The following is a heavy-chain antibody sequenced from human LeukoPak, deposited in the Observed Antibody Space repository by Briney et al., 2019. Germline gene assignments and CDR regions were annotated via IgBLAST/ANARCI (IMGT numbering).Heavy chain of an antibody. CDR3: ARDRKKADYYDSSGHPFDAFDI. Sequence: ASVKVSCKASGYTFPSYGIGWMRQAPGQGLEWMGWISAYNGNTNYAQKLQGRVTMTTDTSTSTAYMELRSLRSDDTAVYYCARDRKKADYYDSSGHPFDAFDIWGQGTMVTVSS. J-gene: IGHJ3*02. V-gene: IGHV1-18*01. D-gene: IGHD3-22*01. CDR1: GYTFPSYG. CDR2: ISAYNGNT.